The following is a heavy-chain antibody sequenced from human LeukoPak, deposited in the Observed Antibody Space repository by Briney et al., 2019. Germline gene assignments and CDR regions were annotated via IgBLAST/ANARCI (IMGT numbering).Heavy chain of an antibody. CDR3: ARPYRSGWYGAFDI. J-gene: IGHJ3*02. D-gene: IGHD6-19*01. CDR2: IYYSVST. V-gene: IGHV4-59*08. Sequence: TSETLSLTCTVSGGSISSYYWSWIRQPPRQGLEWIEYIYYSVSTNYNPSLKSRVTISVDTSRNQFSLKLSAVTAADTAVYYCARPYRSGWYGAFDIWGQGTMVTVSS. CDR1: GGSISSYY.